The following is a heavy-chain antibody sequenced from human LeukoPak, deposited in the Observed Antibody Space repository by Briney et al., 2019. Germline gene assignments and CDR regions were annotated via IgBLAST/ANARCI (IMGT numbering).Heavy chain of an antibody. CDR3: ARSNGGNSNCDY. V-gene: IGHV3-21*01. J-gene: IGHJ4*02. CDR1: GFTFSSYS. D-gene: IGHD4-23*01. CDR2: ISSSSSYI. Sequence: GGSLRLSCAASGFTFSSYSMNWVRQAPGKGLEWVSSISSSSSYIYYADSVKGRFTISRDDAKNSLYLQMNSLRAEDTAVYYCARSNGGNSNCDYWGQGTLVTVSS.